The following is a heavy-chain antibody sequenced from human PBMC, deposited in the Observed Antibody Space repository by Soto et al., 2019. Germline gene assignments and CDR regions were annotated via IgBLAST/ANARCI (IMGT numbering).Heavy chain of an antibody. J-gene: IGHJ4*02. CDR3: ARDGYYYDSSGYL. CDR2: VSNIGGT. Sequence: PSETLSLTCTVSGGSMGSNFWSWIRQPPGKGLEWIGYVSNIGGTNYNPSLKSRVTMSVDTSKNQFSLKLSSVTAADTAVYYCARDGYYYDSSGYLWGQGT. CDR1: GGSMGSNF. D-gene: IGHD3-22*01. V-gene: IGHV4-4*08.